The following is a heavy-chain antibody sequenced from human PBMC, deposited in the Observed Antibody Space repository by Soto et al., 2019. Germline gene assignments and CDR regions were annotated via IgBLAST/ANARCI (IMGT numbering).Heavy chain of an antibody. CDR1: GGSTSSCY. CDR2: IYYSGGT. D-gene: IGHD3-10*01. CDR3: ARVFTVVWGVSNIDWHDD. Sequence: SETLSLTCTVSGGSTSSCYWSWIRQPPGKGQEWIGYIYYSGGTNYNPSLKSRVTISVDTSKNQFSLKLSCVPAAGMVVYFCARVFTVVWGVSNIDWHDDWDQGTLVAVSS. J-gene: IGHJ4*01. V-gene: IGHV4-59*08.